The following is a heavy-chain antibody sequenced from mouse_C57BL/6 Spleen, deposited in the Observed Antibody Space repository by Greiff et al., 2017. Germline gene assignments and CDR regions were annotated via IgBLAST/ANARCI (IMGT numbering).Heavy chain of an antibody. CDR3: AREDYDFY. D-gene: IGHD2-4*01. CDR1: GYAFSSSW. V-gene: IGHV1-82*01. J-gene: IGHJ3*01. CDR2: IYPGDGDT. Sequence: VQLQQSGPELVKPGASVKISCKASGYAFSSSWMNWVKQRPGKGLEWIGRIYPGDGDTNYNGKFKGKATLTADKSSSTAYMQLSSLTSEDSAVYFCAREDYDFYWGQGTLVTVSA.